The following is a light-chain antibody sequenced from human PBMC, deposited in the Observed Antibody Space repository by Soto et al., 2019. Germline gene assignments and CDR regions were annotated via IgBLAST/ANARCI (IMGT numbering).Light chain of an antibody. J-gene: IGKJ1*01. CDR3: QQYNNWPRT. CDR2: GTY. V-gene: IGKV3-15*01. CDR1: QSVSSSY. Sequence: EIVLTQSPGTLSLSPGERATLSCRASQSVSSSYLAWYQQKPGQAPRLIVYGTYTRATGIPARFSGSGSGTEFTLTINSLQSEDFAVYYCQQYNNWPRTFGQGTKVDI.